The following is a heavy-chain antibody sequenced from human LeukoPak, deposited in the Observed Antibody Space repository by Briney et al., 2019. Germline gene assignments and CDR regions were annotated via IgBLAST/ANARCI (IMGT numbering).Heavy chain of an antibody. Sequence: PGGSLRLSCAASGFTFSSYSMNWVRQAPGKGLEWVSYISSSSSTIYYADSVKDRFTISRDNAKNSLYLQMNSLRDEDTAVYFCARVGRFGDYGDFDYWGQGTLVTVSS. CDR1: GFTFSSYS. D-gene: IGHD4-17*01. CDR3: ARVGRFGDYGDFDY. CDR2: ISSSSSTI. J-gene: IGHJ4*02. V-gene: IGHV3-48*02.